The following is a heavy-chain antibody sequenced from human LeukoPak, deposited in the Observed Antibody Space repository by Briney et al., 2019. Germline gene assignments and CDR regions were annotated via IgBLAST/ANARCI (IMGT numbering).Heavy chain of an antibody. CDR2: IIPTFGTA. Sequence: SVKVSCKASGGTFSSYAISWVRQAPGQGLEWMGGIIPTFGTANYAQKFQGRVTITADESTSTAYMELSSLRSEDTAVYYCARSIYDSSGYYFYFDYWGQGTLVTVSS. V-gene: IGHV1-69*13. J-gene: IGHJ4*02. D-gene: IGHD3-22*01. CDR3: ARSIYDSSGYYFYFDY. CDR1: GGTFSSYA.